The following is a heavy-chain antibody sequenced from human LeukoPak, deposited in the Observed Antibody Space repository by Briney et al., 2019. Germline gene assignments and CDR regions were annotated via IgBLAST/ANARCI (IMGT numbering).Heavy chain of an antibody. V-gene: IGHV3-64D*06. CDR2: ISSNGGST. J-gene: IGHJ3*02. D-gene: IGHD3-22*01. Sequence: PGGSLRLSCSASGFTFSTYALHWVRQAPGKGLEYVSAISSNGGSTYYADPVKGRFTISRDNSKNTLYLQMSSLRAEDTAVYYCVITLDYFDRTIYYPGAFDIWGQGTMVTVSS. CDR3: VITLDYFDRTIYYPGAFDI. CDR1: GFTFSTYA.